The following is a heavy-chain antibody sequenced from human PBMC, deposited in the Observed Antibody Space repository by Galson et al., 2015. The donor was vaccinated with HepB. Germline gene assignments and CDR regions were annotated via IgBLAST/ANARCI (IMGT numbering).Heavy chain of an antibody. CDR2: ISWDGDRI. V-gene: IGHV3-9*01. CDR1: GFTVDDYA. D-gene: IGHD3-22*01. CDR3: AKVPYSRYFEFFHH. Sequence: SLRLSCAASGFTVDDYAMGWVRQAPGKGLEWVAGISWDGDRIGYADAVKGRFTFSRDNAKKSLYLQMNSLRADDTALYYCAKVPYSRYFEFFHHWGQGTLVAVSS. J-gene: IGHJ1*01.